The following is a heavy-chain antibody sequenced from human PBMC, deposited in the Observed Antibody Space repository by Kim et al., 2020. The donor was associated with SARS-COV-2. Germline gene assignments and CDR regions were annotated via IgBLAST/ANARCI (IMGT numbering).Heavy chain of an antibody. J-gene: IGHJ5*02. D-gene: IGHD4-17*01. Sequence: GGSLRLSCAASGFTFSGSAMHWVRQASGKGLEWVGRIRSKANSYATAYAASVKGRFTISRDDSKNTAYLQMNSLKTEDTAVYYCTRHGDYGGNWRVNPWGQGTLVTVSS. CDR3: TRHGDYGGNWRVNP. V-gene: IGHV3-73*01. CDR2: IRSKANSYAT. CDR1: GFTFSGSA.